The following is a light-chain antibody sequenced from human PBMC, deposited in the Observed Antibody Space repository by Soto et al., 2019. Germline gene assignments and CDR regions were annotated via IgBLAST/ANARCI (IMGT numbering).Light chain of an antibody. CDR2: GAS. V-gene: IGKV3-15*01. Sequence: EIVLTQPPATLSLSPGERATLSCRASQSVSSSNLAWYQQKPGQAPRLLIYGASSRATGIPVRFSGSGSGTEFTLTISSLQSEDFAVYYCRQYNNWPLTFGQGTRLEVK. J-gene: IGKJ5*01. CDR1: QSVSSSN. CDR3: RQYNNWPLT.